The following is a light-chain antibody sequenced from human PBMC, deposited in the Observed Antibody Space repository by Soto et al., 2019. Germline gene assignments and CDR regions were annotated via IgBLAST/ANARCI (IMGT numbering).Light chain of an antibody. Sequence: QSVLTQPPSASGSPGQSVTISCTGTSSDIGVYNYVSWYQQHPGKAPKLMIYEVSERPSGVPDRFSGSKSGNTASLTVSGLQTEDEAAYYCSSYAGSNNLYVFGTGTKLTVL. CDR2: EVS. J-gene: IGLJ1*01. CDR3: SSYAGSNNLYV. CDR1: SSDIGVYNY. V-gene: IGLV2-8*01.